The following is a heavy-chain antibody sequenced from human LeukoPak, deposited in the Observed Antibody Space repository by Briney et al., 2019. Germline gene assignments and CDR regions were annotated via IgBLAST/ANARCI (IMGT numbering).Heavy chain of an antibody. D-gene: IGHD5-24*01. J-gene: IGHJ4*02. Sequence: GGSLRLSCTASGFTFSDYAMSWVRQAPGKGLEWVSGISGSGGSIRYADSVKGRFIISRDNSKNTLYLQMNSLRAEDTAVYYCAKGGDGYNYCFDYWGQETLVTVSS. CDR1: GFTFSDYA. CDR2: ISGSGGSI. CDR3: AKGGDGYNYCFDY. V-gene: IGHV3-23*01.